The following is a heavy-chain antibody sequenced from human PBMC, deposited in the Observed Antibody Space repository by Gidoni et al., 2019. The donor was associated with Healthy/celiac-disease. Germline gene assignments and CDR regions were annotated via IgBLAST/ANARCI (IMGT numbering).Heavy chain of an antibody. J-gene: IGHJ1*01. V-gene: IGHV4-39*01. CDR1: GASISSSSYY. CDR3: ARLALIPSKYQYFQH. CDR2: IYYSGST. Sequence: QPQLQESVPGLVKPSETLSLTCTVSGASISSSSYYWGWIRQPPGKGLEWIGSIYYSGSTYYNPSLKSRVTISANTSKNQFSLKLSSVTAADTAVYYCARLALIPSKYQYFQHWGQGTLVTVSS. D-gene: IGHD6-6*01.